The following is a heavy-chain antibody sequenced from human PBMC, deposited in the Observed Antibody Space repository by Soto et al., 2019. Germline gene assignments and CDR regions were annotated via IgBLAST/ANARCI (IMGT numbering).Heavy chain of an antibody. CDR2: IIPIFGTA. CDR1: GGPFSSYA. CDR3: AREDSYYYDSSRSYYYYYGMDV. J-gene: IGHJ6*02. D-gene: IGHD3-22*01. Sequence: GASVKVSCKASGGPFSSYAIGWVRQAPGQGLEWMGGIIPIFGTANYAQKFQGRVTITADESTSTAYMELSSLRSEDTAVYYCAREDSYYYDSSRSYYYYYGMDVWGQGTTVTVSS. V-gene: IGHV1-69*13.